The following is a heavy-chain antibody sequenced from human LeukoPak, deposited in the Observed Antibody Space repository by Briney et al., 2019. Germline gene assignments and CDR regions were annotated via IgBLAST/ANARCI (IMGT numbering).Heavy chain of an antibody. D-gene: IGHD6-13*01. Sequence: SETLSLTCAVSGYSISSGYYWGWIRQSPGKGLEWIGSIYHSGSTYYNPSLKSRVTISVDTSKNQFSLKLSSVTAADTAVYYCARGVGSSWYNWFDPWGQGTLVTVSS. J-gene: IGHJ5*02. CDR2: IYHSGST. V-gene: IGHV4-38-2*01. CDR3: ARGVGSSWYNWFDP. CDR1: GYSISSGYY.